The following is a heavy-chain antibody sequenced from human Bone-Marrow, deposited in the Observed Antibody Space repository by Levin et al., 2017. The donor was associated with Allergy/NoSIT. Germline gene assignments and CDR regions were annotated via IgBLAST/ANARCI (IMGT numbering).Heavy chain of an antibody. V-gene: IGHV4-59*01. Sequence: GSLRLSCTVSGGSISPYYWTWIRQSPGKGLEWIGYIYYNGNTNYNPSLNSRVTFSVDMSKNQFSLELTSVTAADTAVYFCAREVKGYTYGYFDYWGQGIPVTVSS. CDR3: AREVKGYTYGYFDY. CDR1: GGSISPYY. J-gene: IGHJ4*02. D-gene: IGHD5-18*01. CDR2: IYYNGNT.